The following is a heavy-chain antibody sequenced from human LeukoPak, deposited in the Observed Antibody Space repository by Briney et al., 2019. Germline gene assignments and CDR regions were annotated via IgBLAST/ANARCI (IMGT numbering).Heavy chain of an antibody. V-gene: IGHV3-23*01. CDR3: AKYGENSLFDY. J-gene: IGHJ4*02. CDR2: IVGSGGTT. Sequence: GGSLRLSCAASGFTFGSYAMTWVRQAPGKGLEWVSSIVGSGGTTYYADSVKGRFTISRDNSENTLYLQMNSLRAEDTALYYCAKYGENSLFDYWGQGTLVTVSS. CDR1: GFTFGSYA. D-gene: IGHD7-27*01.